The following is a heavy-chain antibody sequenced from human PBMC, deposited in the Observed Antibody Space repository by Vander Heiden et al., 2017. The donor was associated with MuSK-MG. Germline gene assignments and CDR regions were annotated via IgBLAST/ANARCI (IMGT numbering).Heavy chain of an antibody. J-gene: IGHJ5*02. CDR2: IYYSGST. V-gene: IGHV4-59*01. CDR3: ARDGAWSTGWFDP. CDR1: GGSISSYY. Sequence: QVQLQESGPGLVKPSETLSLTCTVSGGSISSYYWSWIRQPPGKGLEWIGYIYYSGSTNYNPSLKRRVTISVDTSKNQFSLKLSSVTAADTAVYYCARDGAWSTGWFDPWGQGTLVTVSS. D-gene: IGHD1-1*01.